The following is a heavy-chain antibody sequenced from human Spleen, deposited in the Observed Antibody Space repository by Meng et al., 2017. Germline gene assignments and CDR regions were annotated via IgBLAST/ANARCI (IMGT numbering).Heavy chain of an antibody. J-gene: IGHJ4*02. Sequence: VQLQQWGAGLLKPSEPLSLTGAVSGGSIRSSDWWSWVRQPPGRGLEWIGEVSHSGSTNYNPSLKSRVTISVDTSKNQFSLRLSSVTAADTAVYYCARVYYVSRSYSFDYWGQGILVTVSS. CDR2: VSHSGST. CDR1: GGSIRSSDW. CDR3: ARVYYVSRSYSFDY. V-gene: IGHV4-4*02. D-gene: IGHD3-10*01.